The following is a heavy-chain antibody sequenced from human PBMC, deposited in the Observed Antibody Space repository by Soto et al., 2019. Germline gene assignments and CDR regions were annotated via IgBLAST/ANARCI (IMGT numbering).Heavy chain of an antibody. CDR1: GGSINGYY. D-gene: IGHD5-18*01. J-gene: IGHJ4*01. CDR3: ARASGYSYGYDDFFDN. CDR2: FHFSGST. V-gene: IGHV4-59*01. Sequence: PSETLSLTCNVSGGSINGYYWTWLRQSPTNGLEWIGYFHFSGSTKYNPSLESRLTISADTSKNQISLTLSSVTAADTAVYYCARASGYSYGYDDFFDNWGQGTLVTVSS.